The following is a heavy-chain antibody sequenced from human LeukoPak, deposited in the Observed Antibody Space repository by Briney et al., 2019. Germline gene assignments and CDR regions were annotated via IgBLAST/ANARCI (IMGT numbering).Heavy chain of an antibody. Sequence: PGGSLRLSCAASGFTFSSYAMSWVRQAPGKGLEWVSGISGSGDNTYYADSVKGRFTISRDNSKNTLYLQMNSLRAEDTAVYYCAKTPNQYCSSTSCYIDYWGQGTLVTVSS. J-gene: IGHJ4*02. CDR1: GFTFSSYA. CDR2: ISGSGDNT. D-gene: IGHD2-2*02. V-gene: IGHV3-23*01. CDR3: AKTPNQYCSSTSCYIDY.